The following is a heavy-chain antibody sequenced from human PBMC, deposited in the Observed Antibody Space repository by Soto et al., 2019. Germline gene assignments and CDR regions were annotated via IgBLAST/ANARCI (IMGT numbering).Heavy chain of an antibody. J-gene: IGHJ6*02. CDR1: GGTFSTYA. Sequence: QVQLVQSGAEVKKPGSSVKVSCKAPGGTFSTYAISWVRQAPGQELEWMGGVIPIFGTPKYAQKFQGXVTITADEXXXXXXXXXXXXXXXXXXXXYXARSQXGSSSLDIYYYYYYGMDVWGQGTTVTVSS. CDR2: VIPIFGTP. CDR3: ARSQXGSSSLDIYYYYYYGMDV. D-gene: IGHD2-15*01. V-gene: IGHV1-69*01.